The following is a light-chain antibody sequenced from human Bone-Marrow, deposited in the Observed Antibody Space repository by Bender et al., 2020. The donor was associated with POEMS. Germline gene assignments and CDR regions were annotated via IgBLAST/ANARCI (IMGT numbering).Light chain of an antibody. CDR1: SSNFGSYSL. J-gene: IGLJ1*01. CDR3: CSFAGLGV. Sequence: QSALTQPASVSGSPGQSITISCTGTSSNFGSYSLVSWYQQLPGKVPKLIIYDVSERPSGISNRFSGSKSDNRASLTISGLQTEDEADYYCCSFAGLGVFGTGTKVTVL. CDR2: DVS. V-gene: IGLV2-23*02.